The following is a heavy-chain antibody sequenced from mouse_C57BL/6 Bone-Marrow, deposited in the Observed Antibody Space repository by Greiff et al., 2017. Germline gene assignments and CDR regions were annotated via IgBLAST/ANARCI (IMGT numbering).Heavy chain of an antibody. CDR1: GFTFSSYA. Sequence: EVQLQESGGGLVKPGGSLKLSCAASGFTFSSYAMSWVRQTPEKRLEWVATISDGGSYTYYPDNVKGRFTIDRDNAKNNLYLQMSHLKSEDTAMYYCARETLGWVFAYWGQGILVTVAA. J-gene: IGHJ3*01. CDR2: ISDGGSYT. V-gene: IGHV5-4*01. D-gene: IGHD3-3*01. CDR3: ARETLGWVFAY.